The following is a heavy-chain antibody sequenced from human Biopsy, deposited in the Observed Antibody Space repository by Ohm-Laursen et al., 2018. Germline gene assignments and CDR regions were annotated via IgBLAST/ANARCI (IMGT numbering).Heavy chain of an antibody. J-gene: IGHJ4*02. CDR3: ARDRMTDVFGGPTRTDVFDS. Sequence: LVKVSCKASGYTFTDYYIHWVRQSPGQGLEWMGWINPNSGATNSAQKFRDRVTLTRDTSISAVYIDLRRLKSDDAAIYYCARDRMTDVFGGPTRTDVFDSWGQGTPVTVSS. CDR1: GYTFTDYY. D-gene: IGHD3-10*01. V-gene: IGHV1-2*02. CDR2: INPNSGAT.